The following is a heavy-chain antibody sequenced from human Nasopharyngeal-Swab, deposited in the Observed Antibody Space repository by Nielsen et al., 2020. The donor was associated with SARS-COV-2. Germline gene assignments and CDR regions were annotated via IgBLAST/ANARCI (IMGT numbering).Heavy chain of an antibody. Sequence: GSLRLSCTVSGDSINSHFWSWIRQPPGKGLDWIGYISYGGSTNYNPSLKSRVTISVDTSKNQFSLKLSSVTAADTAVYYCARDSRYYYYGMDVWGQGTTVTVSS. CDR1: GDSINSHF. V-gene: IGHV4-4*08. CDR2: ISYGGST. J-gene: IGHJ6*02. CDR3: ARDSRYYYYGMDV.